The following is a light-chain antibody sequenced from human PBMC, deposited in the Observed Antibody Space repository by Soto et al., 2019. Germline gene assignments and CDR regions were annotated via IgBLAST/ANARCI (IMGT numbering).Light chain of an antibody. J-gene: IGKJ5*01. CDR1: QSISSD. CDR3: QQSYRTPPIT. Sequence: DIQLTHSHSTLSVSVGYLVALTCRASQSISSDSHWYQQQTGKAPTLLIYAASSLQSGVPSRFSGSGAGTDFTLTISSLQPEDFATYYCQQSYRTPPITFGQGTRMEIK. CDR2: AAS. V-gene: IGKV1-39*01.